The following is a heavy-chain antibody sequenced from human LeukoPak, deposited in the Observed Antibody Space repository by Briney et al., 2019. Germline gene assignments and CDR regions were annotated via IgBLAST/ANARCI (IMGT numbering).Heavy chain of an antibody. Sequence: GGSLRLSCAASGFTFSDYYMSWIRQAPGKGLEWVSYISSSGSTIYYADSVKGRFTISRDNAKNSLYLQMNNLRAEDTAVYYCAKDLGGAVAGTWGSGDYWGQGTLVTVSS. J-gene: IGHJ4*02. D-gene: IGHD6-19*01. CDR1: GFTFSDYY. CDR2: ISSSGSTI. V-gene: IGHV3-11*01. CDR3: AKDLGGAVAGTWGSGDY.